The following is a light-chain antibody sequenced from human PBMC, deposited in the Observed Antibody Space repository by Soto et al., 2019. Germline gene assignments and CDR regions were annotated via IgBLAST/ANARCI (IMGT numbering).Light chain of an antibody. CDR3: QQSYTTPLG. CDR2: TAS. Sequence: DIQMTQSPSSLSASVGDRVTITCRSNQSISSYLNWYQQKPGKAPKLLIFTASTLQSGVPSRFSGSGSGTDFTLTISSLQPEDFATYSCQQSYTTPLGFGGGTKVDI. CDR1: QSISSY. V-gene: IGKV1-39*01. J-gene: IGKJ4*01.